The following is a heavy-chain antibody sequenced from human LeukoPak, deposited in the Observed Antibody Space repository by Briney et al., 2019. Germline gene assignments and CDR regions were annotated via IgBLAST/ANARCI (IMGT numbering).Heavy chain of an antibody. V-gene: IGHV4-34*01. CDR2: INHSGST. J-gene: IGHJ4*02. D-gene: IGHD2-15*01. Sequence: SETLSLTCAVYGGSFSGYYWSWIRQPPGKGLEWIGEINHSGSTNYNPSLKSRVTISVDTSKNQFSLKLSSVTAADTAVYYCARARIVVVAYYYYFDYWGQGTLVTVSS. CDR1: GGSFSGYY. CDR3: ARARIVVVAYYYYFDY.